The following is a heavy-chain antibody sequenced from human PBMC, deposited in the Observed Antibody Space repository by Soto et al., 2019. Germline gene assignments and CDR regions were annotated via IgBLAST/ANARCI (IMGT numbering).Heavy chain of an antibody. Sequence: GGSLRLSCAASGFTFSSYGMHWVRQAPGKGLEWVAVIWYDGSNKYYADSVKGRFTISRDNSKNTLYLQMNSLRAEDTAVYYCARGVGSSSGPTRYYYYGMDVWGQGT. CDR3: ARGVGSSSGPTRYYYYGMDV. D-gene: IGHD6-6*01. CDR1: GFTFSSYG. CDR2: IWYDGSNK. J-gene: IGHJ6*02. V-gene: IGHV3-33*01.